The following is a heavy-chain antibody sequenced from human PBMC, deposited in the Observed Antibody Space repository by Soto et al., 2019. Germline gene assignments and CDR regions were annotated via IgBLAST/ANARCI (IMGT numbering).Heavy chain of an antibody. V-gene: IGHV4-59*11. J-gene: IGHJ5*01. Sequence: ETLSLTCTTSGDSFSNHYWTWIRQSPGKGLEWIGYIFHSGITDYNPSVKSRVTISIDKSRNLFSLNLTSVTAADTAVYYCARDRYFYDSRGYYRTLDSWGQGTLVTVSS. D-gene: IGHD3-22*01. CDR1: GDSFSNHY. CDR2: IFHSGIT. CDR3: ARDRYFYDSRGYYRTLDS.